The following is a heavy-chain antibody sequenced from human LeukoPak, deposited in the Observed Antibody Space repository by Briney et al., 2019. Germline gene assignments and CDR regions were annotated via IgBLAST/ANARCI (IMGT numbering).Heavy chain of an antibody. V-gene: IGHV4-39*01. J-gene: IGHJ3*02. CDR2: IYDSGTT. Sequence: KTSETLSLTCTVSGDSTSSSTYYWDWIRQAPGKGLEWIGNIYDSGTTHYNPSLKSRVTISGDTSKHQFSLKLNSVTAADTAIYYCATHRRSGSGGSENAFEIWGQGTMVTVSS. CDR1: GDSTSSSTYY. CDR3: ATHRRSGSGGSENAFEI. D-gene: IGHD5-12*01.